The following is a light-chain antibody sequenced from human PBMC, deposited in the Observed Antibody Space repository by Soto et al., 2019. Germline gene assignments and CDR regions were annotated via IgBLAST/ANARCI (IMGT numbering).Light chain of an antibody. Sequence: QSVLTQSPSASASRGASVKLTCTRSSGHSSYAIAWHQQQPEKGPRYLMKLNSDGSHSKGDGIPDRFSGSSSGAERYLTISSLQSEDEADYYCQTYEVFGGGTKLTVL. CDR1: SGHSSYA. J-gene: IGLJ2*01. CDR3: QTYEV. CDR2: LNSDGSH. V-gene: IGLV4-69*01.